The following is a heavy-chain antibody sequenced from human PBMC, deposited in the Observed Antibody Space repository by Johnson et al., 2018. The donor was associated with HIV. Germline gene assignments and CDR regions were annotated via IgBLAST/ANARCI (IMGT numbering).Heavy chain of an antibody. Sequence: QVQLVESGGGVVQPGRSLRLSCAASQFTFSGHGMHWVRQAPGKGLEWVAVIWYDGSNKYYADSVKGRFTISRDNSKNTLYLQMNSLRAEDTAVYYCARDQSEVDAFDIWGQGTMVTVSS. V-gene: IGHV3-33*08. CDR1: QFTFSGHG. J-gene: IGHJ3*02. CDR2: IWYDGSNK. CDR3: ARDQSEVDAFDI.